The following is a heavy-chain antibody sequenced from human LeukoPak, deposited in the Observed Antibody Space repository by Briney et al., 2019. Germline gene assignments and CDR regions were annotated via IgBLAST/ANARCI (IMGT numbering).Heavy chain of an antibody. CDR3: GRLAHNAWYAIDY. D-gene: IGHD6-13*01. J-gene: IGHJ4*02. Sequence: PGGSLRLSCVASDFTFSFYWMTWVRQAPGKGLEWVANILPDGSQKYYVDSVKGRFTISRDNPKNSLYLQINGLRAEDTAVYYCGRLAHNAWYAIDYWGQGTLVTVSS. CDR2: ILPDGSQK. CDR1: DFTFSFYW. V-gene: IGHV3-7*01.